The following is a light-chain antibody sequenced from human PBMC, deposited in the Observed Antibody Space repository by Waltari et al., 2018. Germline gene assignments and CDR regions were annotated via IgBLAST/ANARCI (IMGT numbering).Light chain of an antibody. CDR2: AAS. V-gene: IGKV1-39*01. Sequence: DIQMTQSPSSLSASVGDRVTITCQASQDISNYLNWYRQKPGKAPNLLIYAASSLHSGVPSRFNGSGSGTDFTLTISSLQPEDSATYYCQQSYNSPYTFGQGTELEI. CDR3: QQSYNSPYT. CDR1: QDISNY. J-gene: IGKJ2*01.